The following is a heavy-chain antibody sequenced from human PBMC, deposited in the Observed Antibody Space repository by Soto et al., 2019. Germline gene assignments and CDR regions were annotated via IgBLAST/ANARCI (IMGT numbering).Heavy chain of an antibody. V-gene: IGHV4-34*01. Sequence: SETLSLTCAVYGGSFSGYYWSWIRQPPGKGLEWIGEINHSGSTNYNPSLKSRVTISVDTSKNQFSLKLSSVTAAETAVYYCARGYYYGSGRPYYMDVWGKGTTVTVSS. CDR3: ARGYYYGSGRPYYMDV. CDR2: INHSGST. D-gene: IGHD3-10*01. CDR1: GGSFSGYY. J-gene: IGHJ6*03.